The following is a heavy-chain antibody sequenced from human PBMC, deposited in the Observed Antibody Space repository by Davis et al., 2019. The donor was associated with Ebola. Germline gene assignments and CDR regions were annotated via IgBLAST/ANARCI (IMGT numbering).Heavy chain of an antibody. Sequence: GGSLRLSCAASGFTFSSYGMHWVRQAPGKGLEWVAVISYDGSNKYYADSVKGRFTISRDNAKNSLYLQMNSLRAEDTAVYYCASWVGAARPPMDVWGQGTTVTVSS. CDR2: ISYDGSNK. V-gene: IGHV3-30*03. D-gene: IGHD6-6*01. CDR3: ASWVGAARPPMDV. J-gene: IGHJ6*02. CDR1: GFTFSSYG.